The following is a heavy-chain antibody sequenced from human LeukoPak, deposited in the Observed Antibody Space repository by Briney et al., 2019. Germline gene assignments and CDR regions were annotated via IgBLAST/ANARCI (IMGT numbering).Heavy chain of an antibody. V-gene: IGHV3-23*01. CDR3: AKDRWLHAKHQNFDY. CDR1: GFTFSSYA. CDR2: ISGSGGST. Sequence: GGTLRLSCAASGFTFSSYAMSWVRQAPGKGLEWVSAISGSGGSTYYADSVKGRFTISRDNSKNTLYLQMNSLRAEDTAVYYCAKDRWLHAKHQNFDYWGQGTLVTVSS. D-gene: IGHD5-12*01. J-gene: IGHJ4*02.